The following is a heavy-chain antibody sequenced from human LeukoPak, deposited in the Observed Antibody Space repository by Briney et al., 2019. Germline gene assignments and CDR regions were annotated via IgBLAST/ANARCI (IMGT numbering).Heavy chain of an antibody. CDR3: TTGIWDYRESLSFY. CDR2: IKSKTDGGTT. Sequence: GGSLRLSCAASGFTFSNAWMSWVRQAPGKGLEWVGRIKSKTDGGTTDFAAPVKGRFTISRDDSKNTLYLQMNSLRTEDTAVYYCTTGIWDYRESLSFYWGQGTLVTVSS. D-gene: IGHD1-7*01. CDR1: GFTFSNAW. V-gene: IGHV3-15*01. J-gene: IGHJ1*01.